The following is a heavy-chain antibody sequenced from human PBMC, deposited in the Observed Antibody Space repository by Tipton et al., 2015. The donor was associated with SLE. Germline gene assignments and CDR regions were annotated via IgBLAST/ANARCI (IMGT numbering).Heavy chain of an antibody. D-gene: IGHD6-25*01. CDR3: AKDGTAAAYYFDH. CDR1: GFPFSSFA. Sequence: SLRLSCVASGFPFSSFAMSWVRQAPGKGLECVSTIYIGGSTHYADTVKGRFTISRDNSKNTLYLDMNNLRPEDTAVYYCAKDGTAAAYYFDHWGQGTLVTVSS. J-gene: IGHJ4*02. V-gene: IGHV3-23*03. CDR2: IYIGGST.